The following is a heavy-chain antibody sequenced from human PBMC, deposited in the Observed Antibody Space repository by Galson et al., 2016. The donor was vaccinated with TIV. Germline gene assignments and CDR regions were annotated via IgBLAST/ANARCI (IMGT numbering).Heavy chain of an antibody. Sequence: QSGAEVKKPGESLKISCKGFGYSFTNYWIAWVRQMPGKGLEWMGIIYPDDSDTRYSPSFQGQVTISANKSISTAYVQWSSLKASDTAMYFCARHPLSRAFDIWGQGTVVTVSS. CDR1: GYSFTNYW. CDR3: ARHPLSRAFDI. J-gene: IGHJ3*02. V-gene: IGHV5-51*01. CDR2: IYPDDSDT.